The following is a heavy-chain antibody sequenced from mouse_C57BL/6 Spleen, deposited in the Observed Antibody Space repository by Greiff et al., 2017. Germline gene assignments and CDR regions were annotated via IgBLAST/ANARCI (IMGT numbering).Heavy chain of an antibody. CDR3: ARSDGFDY. D-gene: IGHD2-3*01. CDR1: GYTFTDYY. V-gene: IGHV1-26*01. Sequence: VQLQQSGPELVKPGASVKISCKASGYTFTDYYMNWVKQSHGKSLEWIGDINPNNGGTSYNQKFKGKATLTVDKSSSTAYMELRSLTSEDSAVYYCARSDGFDYWGQGTILTVSS. CDR2: INPNNGGT. J-gene: IGHJ2*01.